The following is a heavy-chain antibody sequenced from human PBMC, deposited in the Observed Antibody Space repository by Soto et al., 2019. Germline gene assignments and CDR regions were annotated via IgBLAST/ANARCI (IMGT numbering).Heavy chain of an antibody. J-gene: IGHJ3*02. Sequence: QVQLVESGGGVVQPGRSLRLSCAASGFTFSSYGMHWVRQAPGKGLEWVAVISYDGSNKYYADSVKGRFTISRDNSKNTLYLQMNSLRAEGTAVYDCAKGQSPRLGAFDIWGQGTMVTVSS. CDR2: ISYDGSNK. CDR3: AKGQSPRLGAFDI. V-gene: IGHV3-30*18. CDR1: GFTFSSYG.